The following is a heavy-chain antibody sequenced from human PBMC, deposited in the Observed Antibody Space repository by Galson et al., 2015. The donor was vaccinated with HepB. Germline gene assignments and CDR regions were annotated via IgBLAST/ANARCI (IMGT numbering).Heavy chain of an antibody. V-gene: IGHV2-5*02. CDR2: IYWDDDK. D-gene: IGHD2-8*01. CDR3: AHMGMGTLYGHWLRSFDI. J-gene: IGHJ3*02. Sequence: PTLVKPTQTLTLPCTFSGVSLSTSGVGVGWIRQPPGKSLEWLALIYWDDDKRYSPSLKSRLTITKDTSKNQVVLTMTNMDPVDTATYYCAHMGMGTLYGHWLRSFDIWGQGTMVTVSS. CDR1: GVSLSTSGVG.